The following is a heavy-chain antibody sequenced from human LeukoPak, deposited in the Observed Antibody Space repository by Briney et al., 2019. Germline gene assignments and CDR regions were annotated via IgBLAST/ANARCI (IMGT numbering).Heavy chain of an antibody. CDR3: AKDSADYYDSSGYFRFYYYYYYMDV. Sequence: QPGRSLLLSCAASGFTFSSYGMDWVRQAPGKGLEWVAVIWYDGSNKYYADSVKGRFTISRDNSKNTLDLQMNSLRAEDTAVYYCAKDSADYYDSSGYFRFYYYYYYMDVWGKGTTVTVSS. D-gene: IGHD3-22*01. J-gene: IGHJ6*03. CDR2: IWYDGSNK. CDR1: GFTFSSYG. V-gene: IGHV3-33*06.